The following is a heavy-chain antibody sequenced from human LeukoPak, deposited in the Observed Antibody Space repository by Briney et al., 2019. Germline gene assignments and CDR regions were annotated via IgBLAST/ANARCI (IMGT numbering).Heavy chain of an antibody. CDR3: AREQRITIFGVVIPWFDP. V-gene: IGHV1-69*02. J-gene: IGHJ5*02. D-gene: IGHD3-3*01. Sequence: SVKVSCKASGGTFSTYTISWVRQAPGQGLEWMGRIIPMLGIANYAQKFQGRVTITADKSTSTAYMELSSLRSEDTAVYYCAREQRITIFGVVIPWFDPWGQGTLVTVSS. CDR1: GGTFSTYT. CDR2: IIPMLGIA.